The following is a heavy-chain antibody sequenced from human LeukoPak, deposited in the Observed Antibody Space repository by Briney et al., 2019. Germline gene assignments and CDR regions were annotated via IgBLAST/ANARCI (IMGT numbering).Heavy chain of an antibody. CDR1: GFTFSSYE. J-gene: IGHJ4*02. CDR3: ARVSRGYYYGSGSYYNDY. CDR2: ISSSGSTT. D-gene: IGHD3-10*01. V-gene: IGHV3-48*03. Sequence: PGGSLRLSCAASGFTFSSYEMNWVRQAPGKGLEWVSYISSSGSTTYYADSVKGRFTISRDNAKNSLYLQMNSLRAEDTAVYYCARVSRGYYYGSGSYYNDYWGQGTLVTVSS.